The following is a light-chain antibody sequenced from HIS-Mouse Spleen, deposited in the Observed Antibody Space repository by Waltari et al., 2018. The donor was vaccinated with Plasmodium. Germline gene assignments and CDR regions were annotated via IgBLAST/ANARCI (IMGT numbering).Light chain of an antibody. CDR2: GAS. Sequence: DIVMTQSPATLSVSPGERATLSCRASQSVSSNVAWYQQKPGQAPTLLIYGASTRATGIPARFSGSGSGTEFTLTISSLQSEDFAVYYCQQYNNWSFTFGPGTKVDIK. CDR1: QSVSSN. CDR3: QQYNNWSFT. V-gene: IGKV3-15*01. J-gene: IGKJ3*01.